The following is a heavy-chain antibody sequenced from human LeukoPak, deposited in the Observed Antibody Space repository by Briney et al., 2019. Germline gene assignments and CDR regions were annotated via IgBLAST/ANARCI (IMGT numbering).Heavy chain of an antibody. Sequence: GGSLRLSCAASGFTVSSNYMSWVRQAPGKGLEWVSVIYSGGSTYYADSVKGRFTISRDNSKNTLYLQVNSLRAEDTAVYYCARGTGYSSSWYSPHYYYYYMDVWGKGTTVTVSS. CDR2: IYSGGST. D-gene: IGHD6-13*01. CDR1: GFTVSSNY. CDR3: ARGTGYSSSWYSPHYYYYYMDV. J-gene: IGHJ6*03. V-gene: IGHV3-53*01.